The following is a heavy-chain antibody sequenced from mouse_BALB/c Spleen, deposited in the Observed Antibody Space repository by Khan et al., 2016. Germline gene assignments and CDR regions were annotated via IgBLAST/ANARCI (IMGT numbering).Heavy chain of an antibody. D-gene: IGHD3-1*01. Sequence: QVQLQQSGPELVRPGASVTMSCKASVYTFTNYWVHWVKQRPGQGLEWIGMIDPANSETRLNQKLKEKATLNVDKSSNTAYMQLSSLTAAASTVYDCVRGAIAMDYWGQGTSVTVSS. V-gene: IGHV1S127*01. J-gene: IGHJ4*01. CDR3: VRGAIAMDY. CDR1: VYTFTNYW. CDR2: IDPANSET.